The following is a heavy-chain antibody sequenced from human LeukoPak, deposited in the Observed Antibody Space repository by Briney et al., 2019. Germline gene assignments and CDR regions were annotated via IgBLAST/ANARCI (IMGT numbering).Heavy chain of an antibody. CDR2: INPNSGGT. CDR1: GYTFTGYY. D-gene: IGHD3-3*01. V-gene: IGHV1-2*02. CDR3: ARNTQYYDFWSGYSSADYYYYMDV. J-gene: IGHJ6*03. Sequence: ASVKVSCKASGYTFTGYYMHWVRQAPGQGLEWMGWINPNSGGTNYAQKFQGRVTMTRDTSISTAYMEPSRLRSDDTAVYYCARNTQYYDFWSGYSSADYYYYMDVWGKGTTVTVSS.